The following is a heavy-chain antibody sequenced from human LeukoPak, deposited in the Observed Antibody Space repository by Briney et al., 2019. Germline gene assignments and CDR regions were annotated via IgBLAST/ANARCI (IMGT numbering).Heavy chain of an antibody. V-gene: IGHV3-21*01. J-gene: IGHJ5*02. D-gene: IGHD6-6*01. CDR1: GFPFSSYG. CDR3: ARDRSSSGP. CDR2: ISSSSSYI. Sequence: GGPLDLSCPASGFPFSSYGMNWVRKAPGRGLEWVSSISSSSSYIYYADSVKGRFTISRDNAKNSLYLQMNSLRAEDTAVYYCARDRSSSGPWGQGTLVAVSS.